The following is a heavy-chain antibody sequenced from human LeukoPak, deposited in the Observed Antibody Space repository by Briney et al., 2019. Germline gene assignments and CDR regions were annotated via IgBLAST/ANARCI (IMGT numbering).Heavy chain of an antibody. CDR1: GFTFSSYA. D-gene: IGHD6-13*01. Sequence: GGSLRLSCAASGFTFSSYAMSWVRQAPGKGLEWLAIISYDGSNTCYADSVKGRFTISRDNSKNTLYLQMDSLRAEDTAVYYCAKEGDISSSWYLSNYFDYWGQGTLVTVSS. J-gene: IGHJ4*02. CDR2: ISYDGSNT. CDR3: AKEGDISSSWYLSNYFDY. V-gene: IGHV3-30*18.